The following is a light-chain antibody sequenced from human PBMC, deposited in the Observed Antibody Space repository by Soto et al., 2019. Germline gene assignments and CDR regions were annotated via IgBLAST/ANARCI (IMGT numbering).Light chain of an antibody. CDR1: SSDIGGYDY. CDR2: GVT. Sequence: QSALTQPASVSGSPGQSITISCTGTSSDIGGYDYVSWYQHHPGKAPKFIIYGVTNRPSGVSHRFSGSKSANTASLTISGLQADDEADYYCTSYTSSSTHVFGTGTKVTVL. V-gene: IGLV2-14*01. CDR3: TSYTSSSTHV. J-gene: IGLJ1*01.